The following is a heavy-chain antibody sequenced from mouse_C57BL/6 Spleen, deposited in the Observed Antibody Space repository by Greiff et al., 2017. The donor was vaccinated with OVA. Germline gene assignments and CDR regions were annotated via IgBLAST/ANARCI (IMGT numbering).Heavy chain of an antibody. CDR3: ARGYYGSSYYYAMDY. CDR1: GYAFSSSW. J-gene: IGHJ4*01. Sequence: QVQLKQSGPELVKPGASVKISCKASGYAFSSSWMNWVKQRPGKGLEWIGRIYPGDGDTNYNGKFKGKATLTADKSSSTAYMQLSSLTSEDSAVYVDARGYYGSSYYYAMDYWGQGTSVTVSS. CDR2: IYPGDGDT. V-gene: IGHV1-82*01. D-gene: IGHD1-1*01.